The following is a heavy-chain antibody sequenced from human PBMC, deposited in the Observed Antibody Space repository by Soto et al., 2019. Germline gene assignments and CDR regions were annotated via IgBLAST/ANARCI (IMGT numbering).Heavy chain of an antibody. CDR3: AREKWGSAWYWNYFDY. D-gene: IGHD1-1*01. V-gene: IGHV3-7*01. J-gene: IGHJ4*02. CDR2: IKQDGSGK. Sequence: EGSLRLSCAASGFTFSSYWMSWVRQAPGKGLEWVANIKQDGSGKYYVDSVKGRFTISRDNAKNSLYLQMNSLRAEDTAVYYSAREKWGSAWYWNYFDYWGQGEQVNVS. CDR1: GFTFSSYW.